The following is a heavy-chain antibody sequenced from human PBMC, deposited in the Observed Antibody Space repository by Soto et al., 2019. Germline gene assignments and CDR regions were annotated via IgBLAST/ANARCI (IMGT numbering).Heavy chain of an antibody. CDR3: AKDLVGATKYYYYYGMDV. D-gene: IGHD1-26*01. Sequence: GGSLRLSCVASGFTFTYYSMSWVRQAPGKGLEWVSHISGSGDATYYADSVKGRFTISRDNSKNTLYLQMNSLRAEDTAVYYCAKDLVGATKYYYYYGMDVWGQGTTVTVSS. CDR1: GFTFTYYS. V-gene: IGHV3-23*01. CDR2: ISGSGDAT. J-gene: IGHJ6*02.